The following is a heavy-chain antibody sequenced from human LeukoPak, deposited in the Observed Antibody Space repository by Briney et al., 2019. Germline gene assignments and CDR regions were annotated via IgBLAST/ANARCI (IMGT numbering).Heavy chain of an antibody. J-gene: IGHJ6*03. CDR2: IYYSGNT. CDR3: ARVHYGSGSLYYYYYCMDV. D-gene: IGHD3-10*01. V-gene: IGHV4-39*01. Sequence: PSETLSLTCTVSGGSISSSSYYWGWIRQPPGKGLEWIGSIYYSGNTYYNPSLKSRVTISLDTSRNQFSLRLTSVTAADTAVYYCARVHYGSGSLYYYYYCMDVWGKGTTVTISS. CDR1: GGSISSSSYY.